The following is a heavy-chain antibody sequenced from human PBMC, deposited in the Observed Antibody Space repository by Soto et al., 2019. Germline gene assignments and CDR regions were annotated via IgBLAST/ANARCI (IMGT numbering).Heavy chain of an antibody. Sequence: PGGSLRLSCAASGFTFSAYAMTWVRQAQGKGLEWVSSISSSSSYIYYADSVKGRFTISRDNAKNSLYLQMNSLRAEDTAVYYCARDGERITIFGVAPGFGDYWGQGTQVTVSS. CDR1: GFTFSAYA. D-gene: IGHD3-3*01. V-gene: IGHV3-21*01. J-gene: IGHJ4*02. CDR2: ISSSSSYI. CDR3: ARDGERITIFGVAPGFGDY.